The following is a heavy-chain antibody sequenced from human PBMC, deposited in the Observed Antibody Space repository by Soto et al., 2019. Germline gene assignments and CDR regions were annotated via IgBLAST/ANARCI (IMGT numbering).Heavy chain of an antibody. CDR1: GGSISSGGYY. CDR2: IYYSGRT. V-gene: IGHV4-31*03. Sequence: PSETLSLTCTVSGGSISSGGYYWSWIRQHPGKGLEWIGYIYYSGRTYYNPSLKSRVTISVDTSKNQFSLKLSSVTAADTAVYYCARVFSDSSSFFDPWGQGTLVTAPQ. CDR3: ARVFSDSSSFFDP. J-gene: IGHJ5*02. D-gene: IGHD6-13*01.